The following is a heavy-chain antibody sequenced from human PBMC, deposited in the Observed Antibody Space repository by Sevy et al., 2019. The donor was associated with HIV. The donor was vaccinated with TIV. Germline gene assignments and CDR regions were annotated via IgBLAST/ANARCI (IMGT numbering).Heavy chain of an antibody. V-gene: IGHV1-2*02. CDR1: GYTFTGFY. CDR2: INPNSSAT. J-gene: IGHJ4*02. D-gene: IGHD2-21*02. CDR3: ARGFCGGDCYSFFDY. Sequence: ASVKVSCKTSGYTFTGFYMHWVRQAPGQGLEWMGWINPNSSATNYAQKFQGRVTMTRDTSISTAYMELSSLRSDDTAVYYCARGFCGGDCYSFFDYWGQGTLVIVSS.